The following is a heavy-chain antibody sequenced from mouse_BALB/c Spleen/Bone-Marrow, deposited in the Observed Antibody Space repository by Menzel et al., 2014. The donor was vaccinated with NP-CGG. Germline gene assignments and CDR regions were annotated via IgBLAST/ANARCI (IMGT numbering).Heavy chain of an antibody. D-gene: IGHD2-4*01. CDR3: ASVYDYGRGYAMDY. Sequence: QVQLQHSGAELMRPGSSVNISCKASGYAFSNYGMNWVKQRPGQGLEWIGQIYPGDGDTNCNGKFKGRVTLTADKSSSTAYMQLSSLTSEDSAVYFCASVYDYGRGYAMDYWGQGTSVTVSS. CDR1: GYAFSNYG. V-gene: IGHV1-80*01. CDR2: IYPGDGDT. J-gene: IGHJ4*01.